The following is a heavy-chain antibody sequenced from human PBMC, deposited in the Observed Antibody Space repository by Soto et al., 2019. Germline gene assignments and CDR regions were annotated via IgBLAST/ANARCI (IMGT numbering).Heavy chain of an antibody. J-gene: IGHJ6*02. Sequence: PSETLSLTCAVYGGPFSGYYWSWVRQPPGKGLEWIGEINHSGSTNYNPSLKSRVTISVDTSKNQFSLKLSSVTAADTAVYYCARGGVCTNGVCYSVYYYYGMDVWGQGTTVTVSS. V-gene: IGHV4-34*01. CDR3: ARGGVCTNGVCYSVYYYYGMDV. CDR1: GGPFSGYY. D-gene: IGHD2-8*01. CDR2: INHSGST.